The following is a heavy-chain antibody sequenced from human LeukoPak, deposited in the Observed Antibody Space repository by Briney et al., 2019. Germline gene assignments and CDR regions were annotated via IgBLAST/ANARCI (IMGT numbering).Heavy chain of an antibody. CDR3: ARVSEKAAERGTPYFHY. Sequence: ASVKVSCKASGFTFTGYYLHWVRQAPGQGLEWMGWINLNTGGTHYAQKFQGRVTFTRDTSITTAYMELSRLRSDDTALFYCARVSEKAAERGTPYFHYWGQGTLVSVSS. V-gene: IGHV1-2*02. CDR1: GFTFTGYY. D-gene: IGHD6-13*01. CDR2: INLNTGGT. J-gene: IGHJ1*01.